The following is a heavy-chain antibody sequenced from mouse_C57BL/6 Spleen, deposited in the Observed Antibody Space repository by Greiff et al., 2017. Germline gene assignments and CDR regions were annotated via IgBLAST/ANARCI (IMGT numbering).Heavy chain of an antibody. V-gene: IGHV10-1*01. Sequence: DVKLVESGGGLVQPKGSLKLSCAASGFSFNTYAMNWVRQAPGQGLEWVARIRSKSNNYATYYADSVKDRFTISRDDSESMLYLQMNNLKTEDTAMYYGVRQVYYYFDYWGQGTTLTVSS. CDR1: GFSFNTYA. J-gene: IGHJ2*01. D-gene: IGHD2-1*01. CDR3: VRQVYYYFDY. CDR2: IRSKSNNYAT.